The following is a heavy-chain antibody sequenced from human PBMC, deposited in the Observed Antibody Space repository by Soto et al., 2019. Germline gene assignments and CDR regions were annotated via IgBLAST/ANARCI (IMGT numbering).Heavy chain of an antibody. V-gene: IGHV3-23*01. CDR3: AKAVPYYYDRRGAFDI. CDR1: GFTFSSYA. CDR2: ISGSGGST. Sequence: GGSLRLSCAASGFTFSSYAMSWVRQAPGKGLEWVSAISGSGGSTYYADSVKGRFTISRDNSKNTLYLQMNSLRAEDTAVYYCAKAVPYYYDRRGAFDIWGQGTMVTVSS. J-gene: IGHJ3*02. D-gene: IGHD3-22*01.